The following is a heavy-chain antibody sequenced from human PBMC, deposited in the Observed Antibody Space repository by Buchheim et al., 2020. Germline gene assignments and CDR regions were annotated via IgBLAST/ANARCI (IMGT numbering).Heavy chain of an antibody. CDR2: MYYYGST. V-gene: IGHV4-59*08. CDR3: ARYTPPSYSSGWWGHILES. CDR1: GDSITSYF. J-gene: IGHJ5*01. D-gene: IGHD6-19*01. Sequence: QVQLRESGPGLVKPSETLSVTCNVSGDSITSYFWAWIRQPPGKGLEWIDIMYYYGSTTYSPSLKSRVTMSMDTSKNHFSLKLTSVTAADTAVYFCARYTPPSYSSGWWGHILESWGHGTL.